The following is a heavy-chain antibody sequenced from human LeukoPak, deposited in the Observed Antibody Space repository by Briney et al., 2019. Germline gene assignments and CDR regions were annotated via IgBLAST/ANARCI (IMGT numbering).Heavy chain of an antibody. J-gene: IGHJ4*02. CDR1: GGSISSSNY. CDR3: ARVVVSSSSWFQFYYFDY. Sequence: PSGTLSLTCAVSGGSISSSNYWSWIRQPPGKGLEWIGYIYYSGSTNYNPSLKSRVTISLDTSKNQFSLRLGSVTAADTAVYFCARVVVSSSSWFQFYYFDYWGQGTLVTVSS. CDR2: IYYSGST. V-gene: IGHV4-61*01. D-gene: IGHD6-13*01.